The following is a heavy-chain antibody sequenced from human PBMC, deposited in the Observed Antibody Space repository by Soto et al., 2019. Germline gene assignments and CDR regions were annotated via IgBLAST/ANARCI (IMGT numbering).Heavy chain of an antibody. V-gene: IGHV3-48*02. CDR2: IDSSSRSI. D-gene: IGHD2-21*02. CDR3: ERDTYTSTLVTIMDY. J-gene: IGHJ4*02. CDR1: GFTFSNYG. Sequence: GALLLACTASGFTFSNYGMNWVRQAPGKGLEWVSYIDSSSRSIYYSDSVKGRFSISRDNAESSLFLQMNSLRDEDTAVYYCERDTYTSTLVTIMDYWGQGILVTVSS.